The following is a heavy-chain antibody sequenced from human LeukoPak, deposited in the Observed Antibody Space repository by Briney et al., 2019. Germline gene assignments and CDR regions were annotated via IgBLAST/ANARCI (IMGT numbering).Heavy chain of an antibody. CDR2: IKLDGSEN. CDR3: ARDDRVAVGLPAPDY. D-gene: IGHD2-2*01. V-gene: IGHV3-7*01. Sequence: PGGSLRLSCAASGFTFSSHWMSWVRQAPGKGLEWVATIKLDGSENYYVDSVKGRFTISRDNSKNSLYLQMNSLRAEDTAVYYCARDDRVAVGLPAPDYWGQGTLVTVSS. CDR1: GFTFSSHW. J-gene: IGHJ4*02.